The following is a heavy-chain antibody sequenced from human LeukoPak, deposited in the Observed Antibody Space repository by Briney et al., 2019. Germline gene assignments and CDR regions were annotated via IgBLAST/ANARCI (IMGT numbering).Heavy chain of an antibody. Sequence: PGGSLRLSCAASGFTFSSYGMHWVRQAPGKGLEWVAFIRYDGSNKYYADSVKGRFTISRDNSKNTLYLQMNSLRAEDTAVYYCARGAVAGRRFDYWGQGTLVTVSS. CDR3: ARGAVAGRRFDY. V-gene: IGHV3-30*02. D-gene: IGHD6-19*01. J-gene: IGHJ4*02. CDR2: IRYDGSNK. CDR1: GFTFSSYG.